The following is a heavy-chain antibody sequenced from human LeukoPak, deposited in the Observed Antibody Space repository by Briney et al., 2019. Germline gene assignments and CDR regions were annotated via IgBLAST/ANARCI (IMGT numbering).Heavy chain of an antibody. D-gene: IGHD2-8*01. CDR3: ARDTRWDVLMVYVDY. Sequence: ASVKVSCKASGYTFTDYYMHGVRQAPGQGLEWMGWINPNSGGTNYAQKFQGRVTMTRDTSISTAYMELSRLRSDDTAVYYCARDTRWDVLMVYVDYWGQGTLVTVSS. CDR1: GYTFTDYY. V-gene: IGHV1-2*02. CDR2: INPNSGGT. J-gene: IGHJ4*02.